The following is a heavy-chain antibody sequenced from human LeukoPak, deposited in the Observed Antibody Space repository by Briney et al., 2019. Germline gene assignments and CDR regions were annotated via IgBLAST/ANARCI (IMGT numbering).Heavy chain of an antibody. CDR3: ARDLLMITFGGVIVNIKDYFDY. CDR2: ISYDGSNT. J-gene: IGHJ4*02. V-gene: IGHV3-30*04. D-gene: IGHD3-16*02. Sequence: SGGSLRLSCAASGFTFSSYAMHWVRQAPGKGLEWVAVISYDGSNTYYADSVKGRFTISRDNSKNTLYLQMNSLRAEDTAVYYCARDLLMITFGGVIVNIKDYFDYWGQGTLVTVSS. CDR1: GFTFSSYA.